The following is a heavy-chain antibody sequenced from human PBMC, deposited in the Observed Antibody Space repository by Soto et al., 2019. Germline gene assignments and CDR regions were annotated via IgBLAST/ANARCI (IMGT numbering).Heavy chain of an antibody. Sequence: VGSLRLSCVASGFSLTDYFMTWVRQAPGKGLEWVANIKEDGREKYYVDSVKGRFTISRDDAKNSLYLQVNSLRDEDTDVYYCARARFRGMDVWGQGTTVTVSS. CDR1: GFSLTDYF. J-gene: IGHJ6*02. D-gene: IGHD3-10*01. CDR3: ARARFRGMDV. CDR2: IKEDGREK. V-gene: IGHV3-7*03.